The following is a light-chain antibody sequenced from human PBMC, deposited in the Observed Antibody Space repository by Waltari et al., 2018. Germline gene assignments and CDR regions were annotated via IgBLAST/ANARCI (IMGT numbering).Light chain of an antibody. CDR1: STDVGGYNY. V-gene: IGLV2-11*01. CDR2: DVT. CDR3: FSYAGSDTYV. J-gene: IGLJ1*01. Sequence: QSALTQPRSVSGSLGQSVAISCTGTSTDVGGYNYVSWYQQHPGKAPKIIIYDVTTRPSGVPDEFPGSKSGNTASLTISGLQPEHEANYYCFSYAGSDTYVFGTGTEVTVL.